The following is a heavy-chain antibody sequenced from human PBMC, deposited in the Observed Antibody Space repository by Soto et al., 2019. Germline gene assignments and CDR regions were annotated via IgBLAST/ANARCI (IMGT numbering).Heavy chain of an antibody. CDR2: IHSSGST. CDR1: GGSISSYY. CDR3: AGDQGVAAAGITWFDP. D-gene: IGHD6-13*01. J-gene: IGHJ5*02. V-gene: IGHV4-4*07. Sequence: SETLSLTCTVSGGSISSYYWSWIRQPPGKGLEWIGHIHSSGSTNYNPSLKSRVTMSVDTSKNQFPLRLMSLTAADTAVYYCAGDQGVAAAGITWFDPWGQGSLVTVSS.